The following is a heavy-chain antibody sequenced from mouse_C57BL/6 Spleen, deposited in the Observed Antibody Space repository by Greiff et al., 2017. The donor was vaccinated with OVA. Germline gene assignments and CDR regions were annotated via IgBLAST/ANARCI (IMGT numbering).Heavy chain of an antibody. CDR3: ARHAGTTVVEDYAMDY. V-gene: IGHV5-6*01. CDR1: GFTFSSYG. Sequence: EVKLMESGGDLVKPGGSLKLSCAASGFTFSSYGMSWVRQTPDKRLEWVATISSGGSYTYYPDSVKGRFPISRDNAKNTLYLQMSSLKSEDTAMYYCARHAGTTVVEDYAMDYWGQGTSVTVSS. J-gene: IGHJ4*01. D-gene: IGHD1-1*01. CDR2: ISSGGSYT.